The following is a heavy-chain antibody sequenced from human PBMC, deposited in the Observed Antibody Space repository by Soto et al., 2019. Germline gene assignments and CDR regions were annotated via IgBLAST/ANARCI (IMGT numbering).Heavy chain of an antibody. CDR3: ASSHRTGWFDP. J-gene: IGHJ5*02. CDR1: GGPISSGGYY. D-gene: IGHD3-9*01. V-gene: IGHV4-31*03. CDR2: IYYSGST. Sequence: PSETLSLTCTVSGGPISSGGYYWSWIRQHPGKGLEWIGYIYYSGSTYYNPSLKSRVTISVDTSKNQFSLKLSSVTAADTAVYYCASSHRTGWFDPWGQGTLVTVSS.